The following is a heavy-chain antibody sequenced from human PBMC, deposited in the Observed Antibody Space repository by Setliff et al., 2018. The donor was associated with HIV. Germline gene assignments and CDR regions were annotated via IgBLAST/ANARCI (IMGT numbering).Heavy chain of an antibody. Sequence: PGESLKISCKGSGYRFTSYWIDWVRQTPGKGLEWMGIIYPGDSDTRYSPSFQGQVTISADKSISTAYLQWNSLKASDTAMYYCARHVGDTFDIWGQGTMVTVSS. J-gene: IGHJ3*02. V-gene: IGHV5-51*01. CDR2: IYPGDSDT. CDR1: GYRFTSYW. CDR3: ARHVGDTFDI. D-gene: IGHD3-16*01.